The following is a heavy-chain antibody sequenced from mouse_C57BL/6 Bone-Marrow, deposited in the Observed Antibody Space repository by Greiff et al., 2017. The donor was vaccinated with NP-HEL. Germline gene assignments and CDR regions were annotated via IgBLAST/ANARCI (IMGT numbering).Heavy chain of an antibody. J-gene: IGHJ4*01. CDR2: IYPRDGST. Sequence: VKLMESGPELVKPGASVKLSCKASGYTFTSYDINWVKQRPGQGLEWIGWIYPRDGSTKYNEKFKGKATLTVDTSSSTAYMELHSLTSEDSAVYFCARRSITTVPYAMDYWGQGTSVTVSS. D-gene: IGHD1-1*01. CDR1: GYTFTSYD. V-gene: IGHV1-85*01. CDR3: ARRSITTVPYAMDY.